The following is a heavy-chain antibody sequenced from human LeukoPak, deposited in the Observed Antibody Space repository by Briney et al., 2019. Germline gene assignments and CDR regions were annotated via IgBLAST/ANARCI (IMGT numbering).Heavy chain of an antibody. CDR3: ARHGTLYCSGGSCYSNYFDY. CDR2: IIPILGIA. D-gene: IGHD2-15*01. CDR1: GGTFSSYA. V-gene: IGHV1-69*04. J-gene: IGHJ4*02. Sequence: GASVKVSCKASGGTFSSYAISWARQAPGQGLEWMGRIIPILGIANYAQKFQGRVTITADKSTSTAYMELSSLRSEDTAVYYCARHGTLYCSGGSCYSNYFDYWGQGTLVTVSS.